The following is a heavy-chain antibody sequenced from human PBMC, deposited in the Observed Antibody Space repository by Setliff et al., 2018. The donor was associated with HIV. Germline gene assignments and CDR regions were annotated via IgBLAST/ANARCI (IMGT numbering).Heavy chain of an antibody. CDR3: AREGGEGYDLLTGYPLDY. CDR2: INIDSGHT. CDR1: GYSFTAYG. D-gene: IGHD3-9*01. V-gene: IGHV1-18*01. J-gene: IGHJ4*02. Sequence: ASVKVSCKASGYSFTAYGISWVRQAPGQGFEWMGWINIDSGHTNFAQKLQGRVTMTRDTSTSTAYMELRSLRSDDTAVYYCAREGGEGYDLLTGYPLDYWGQGTLVTVSS.